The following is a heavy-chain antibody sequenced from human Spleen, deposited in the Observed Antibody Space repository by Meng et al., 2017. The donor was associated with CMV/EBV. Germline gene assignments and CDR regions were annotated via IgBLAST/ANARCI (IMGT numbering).Heavy chain of an antibody. CDR3: ARVGGYCSSTGCNRYYYHGMDV. V-gene: IGHV4-59*01. CDR1: GGSNSSYY. J-gene: IGHJ6*02. CDR2: SHYSVTT. D-gene: IGHD2-2*01. Sequence: SETLSLTCTVSGGSNSSYYWSWIRQPPGKGLEWIGYSHYSVTTNYNPSLESRVTISVDTSKNQFSLKLRSVTAADTAVYYCARVGGYCSSTGCNRYYYHGMDVWGQGTTVTVSS.